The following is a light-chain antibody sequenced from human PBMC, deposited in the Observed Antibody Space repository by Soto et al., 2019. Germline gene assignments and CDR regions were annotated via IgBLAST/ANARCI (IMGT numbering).Light chain of an antibody. Sequence: QSVLTQPASVSGSPGQSITMSCTGTSRDIGSYNLVSWYQQHPGKAPKLMIYEGNKRPSGVSNRFSASKSGNTASLTISGLQAEDEGDYYCCSYAGFSAVVFGSGTKVTVL. CDR1: SRDIGSYNL. J-gene: IGLJ1*01. CDR2: EGN. V-gene: IGLV2-23*03. CDR3: CSYAGFSAVV.